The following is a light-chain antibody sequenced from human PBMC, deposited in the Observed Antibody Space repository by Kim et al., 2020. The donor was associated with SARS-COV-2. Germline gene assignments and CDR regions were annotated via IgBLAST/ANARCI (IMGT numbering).Light chain of an antibody. J-gene: IGLJ1*01. CDR3: QAWDSGRFV. V-gene: IGLV3-1*01. Sequence: SVSHGQTASIPCSGDKLGDKYANWYQQKPGQSPLLVIYQDSKRPSGIPERFSGSNSGNTATLTISGTQAMDEADYYCQAWDSGRFVFGTGTKVTVL. CDR2: QDS. CDR1: KLGDKY.